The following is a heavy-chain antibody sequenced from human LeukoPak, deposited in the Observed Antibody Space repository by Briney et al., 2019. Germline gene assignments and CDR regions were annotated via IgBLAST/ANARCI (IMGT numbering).Heavy chain of an antibody. J-gene: IGHJ4*02. Sequence: ASVKVSCKASGCTFTSYYMHWVRQAPGQGLEWMGWINPNSGGTNYAQKFQGRVTMTRDTSISTAYMELSRLRSDDTAVYYCARVPGNSSSWSLFDYWGQGTLVTVSS. D-gene: IGHD6-13*01. V-gene: IGHV1-2*02. CDR2: INPNSGGT. CDR3: ARVPGNSSSWSLFDY. CDR1: GCTFTSYY.